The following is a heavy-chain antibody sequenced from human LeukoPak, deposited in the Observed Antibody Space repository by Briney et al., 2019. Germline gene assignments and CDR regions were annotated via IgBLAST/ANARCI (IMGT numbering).Heavy chain of an antibody. D-gene: IGHD2-2*02. Sequence: KTSEALSLTCTVSGGSISSYYWSWIRQPAGKGLEWIGRIYTSGSTNYNPSLKSRVTMSVDTSKNQFSLKLSSVTAADTAVYYCARVFGCSSTSCYTGGAFDIWGQGTTVTLSS. V-gene: IGHV4-4*07. CDR1: GGSISSYY. CDR2: IYTSGST. CDR3: ARVFGCSSTSCYTGGAFDI. J-gene: IGHJ3*02.